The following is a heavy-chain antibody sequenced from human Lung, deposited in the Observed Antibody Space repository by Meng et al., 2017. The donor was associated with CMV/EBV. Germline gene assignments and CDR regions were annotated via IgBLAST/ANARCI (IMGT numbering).Heavy chain of an antibody. D-gene: IGHD2-2*02. CDR2: INPNSGGT. CDR3: ASGYIVVVPAAINDKAV. J-gene: IGHJ6*02. V-gene: IGHV1-2*02. Sequence: ASVKVFXKASGYTFTGYYMHWVRQAPGQGLEWMGWINPNSGGTNYGQKFQGRVTMTRDTYISTAYVELSRLRSDDTAVYYCASGYIVVVPAAINDKAVWGQGTXVTVSS. CDR1: GYTFTGYY.